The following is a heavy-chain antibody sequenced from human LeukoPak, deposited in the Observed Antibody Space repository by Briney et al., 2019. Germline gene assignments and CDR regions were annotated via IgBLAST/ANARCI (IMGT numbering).Heavy chain of an antibody. D-gene: IGHD1-26*01. CDR3: AKGYSGSYYAIDY. V-gene: IGHV3-23*01. CDR2: ISGSGDNT. J-gene: IGHJ4*02. CDR1: GFTFGSYS. Sequence: GGSLRLSCAASGFTFGSYSMSWVRQAPGKGLEWVSSISGSGDNTYYADSVKGRFTISRDNAKNSLYLQMNSLRAEDTAVYYCAKGYSGSYYAIDYWGQGTLVTVSS.